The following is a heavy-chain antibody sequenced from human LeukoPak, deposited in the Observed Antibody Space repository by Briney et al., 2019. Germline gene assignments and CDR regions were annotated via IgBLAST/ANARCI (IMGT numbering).Heavy chain of an antibody. V-gene: IGHV4-34*01. CDR2: INHSGST. CDR1: GGSFSGYY. Sequence: SETLSLTCAVYGGSFSGYYWSWIRQPPGKGLGWIGEINHSGSTNYNPSLKSRVTISVDTSKNQFSLKLSSVTAADTAVYYCARQNGGSWNYYYYMDVWGKGTTVTVSS. J-gene: IGHJ6*03. D-gene: IGHD1-26*01. CDR3: ARQNGGSWNYYYYMDV.